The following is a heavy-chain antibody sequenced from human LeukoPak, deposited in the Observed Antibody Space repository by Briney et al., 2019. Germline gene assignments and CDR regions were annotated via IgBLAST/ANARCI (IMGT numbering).Heavy chain of an antibody. CDR1: GFTFSSYS. Sequence: GGSLRLSCAASGFTFSSYSMNWVRQAPGKGLEWVSSISSSSSYIYYADSVKGRFTISRDNAKNSLYLQMNSLRAEDTAVYYCARGPFASGSYSLYGYGSVFDYWGQGTPVTVSS. CDR3: ARGPFASGSYSLYGYGSVFDY. J-gene: IGHJ4*02. CDR2: ISSSSSYI. V-gene: IGHV3-21*01. D-gene: IGHD3-10*01.